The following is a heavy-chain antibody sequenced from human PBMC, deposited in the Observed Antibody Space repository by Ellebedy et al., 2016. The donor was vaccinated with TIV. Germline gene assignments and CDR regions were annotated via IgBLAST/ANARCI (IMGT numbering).Heavy chain of an antibody. J-gene: IGHJ4*02. D-gene: IGHD6-13*01. V-gene: IGHV1-69*10. CDR3: ARCDSSSWYFQYFDY. CDR1: GDTFRTYG. Sequence: SVKVSCKASGDTFRTYGISWVRQAPGQGPEWMGGIIPIIGITNYAQKFQGRVTITADISTNTAYLEVGSLRSEDTAVYYCARCDSSSWYFQYFDYWGQGTLVTVSS. CDR2: IIPIIGIT.